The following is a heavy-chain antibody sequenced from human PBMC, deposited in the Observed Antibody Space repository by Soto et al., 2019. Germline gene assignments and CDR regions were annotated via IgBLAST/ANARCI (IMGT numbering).Heavy chain of an antibody. V-gene: IGHV3-74*03. J-gene: IGHJ4*02. Sequence: PGGSXRLSCAASGFTFSCYGMHWVRQAPGKGLVWVSRISDDGSSTTYADSVRGRFTISRDNANYTLYLEISSLRAGDTGVYYSARRNDYVFDKWGQGTLVTVSS. CDR2: ISDDGSST. CDR1: GFTFSCYG. D-gene: IGHD4-17*01. CDR3: ARRNDYVFDK.